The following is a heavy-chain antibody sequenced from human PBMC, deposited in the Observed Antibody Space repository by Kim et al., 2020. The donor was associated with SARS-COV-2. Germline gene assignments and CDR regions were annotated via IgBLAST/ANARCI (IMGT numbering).Heavy chain of an antibody. V-gene: IGHV3-23*01. D-gene: IGHD2-15*01. CDR3: AKAGITVVTGWYFDL. Sequence: DSVKGRFTISSDNSKNTLYLQMNSLRAEDTAVYYCAKAGITVVTGWYFDLWGRGTLVTVSS. J-gene: IGHJ2*01.